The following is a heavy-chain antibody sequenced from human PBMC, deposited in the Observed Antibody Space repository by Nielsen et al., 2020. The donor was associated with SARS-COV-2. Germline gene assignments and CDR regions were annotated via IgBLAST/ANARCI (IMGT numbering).Heavy chain of an antibody. D-gene: IGHD3-3*01. CDR2: IWYDRSNE. CDR1: GLIFGTYG. V-gene: IGHV3-33*01. CDR3: ARLSNFWSGYNDY. Sequence: GGSLRLSCRASGLIFGTYGMHWVRQAPGKGLEWVAGIWYDRSNENYAESVKGRFTISRDNSNNTLFLQMDSLTADDTAVYFCARLSNFWSGYNDYWGQGTLVIVSS. J-gene: IGHJ4*02.